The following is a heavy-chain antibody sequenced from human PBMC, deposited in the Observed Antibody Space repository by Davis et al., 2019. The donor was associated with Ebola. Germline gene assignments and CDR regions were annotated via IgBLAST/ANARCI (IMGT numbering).Heavy chain of an antibody. CDR3: ARSSSGYFYGLDY. D-gene: IGHD3-22*01. V-gene: IGHV3-21*01. Sequence: PGGSLRLSCAASGFTFSSNSMNWVRQAPGKGLEWVSFISSSSSYTNYADSVKGRFTISRDNAKNSLYLQMNSLRAEDTAVYYCARSSSGYFYGLDYWGQGTLVTVSS. CDR2: ISSSSSYT. CDR1: GFTFSSNS. J-gene: IGHJ4*02.